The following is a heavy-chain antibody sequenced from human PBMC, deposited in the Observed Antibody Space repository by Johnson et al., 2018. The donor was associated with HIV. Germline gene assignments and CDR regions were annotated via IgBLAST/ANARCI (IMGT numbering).Heavy chain of an antibody. J-gene: IGHJ3*01. Sequence: QVQLVESGGGVVQPGMSLRLSCAASGFTFSSYAMHWVRQAPGKGLEWVALISYDGSERYYGDSVKGRFTISRDNLRNTLYLEMNSLRAEDTAVYYCARGSRYTYDNDDVYLLQAFDYWGQGTMVTVSS. CDR2: ISYDGSER. D-gene: IGHD3-16*01. V-gene: IGHV3-30*04. CDR1: GFTFSSYA. CDR3: ARGSRYTYDNDDVYLLQAFDY.